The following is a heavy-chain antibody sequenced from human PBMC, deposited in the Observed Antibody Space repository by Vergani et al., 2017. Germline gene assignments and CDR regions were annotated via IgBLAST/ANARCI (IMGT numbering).Heavy chain of an antibody. J-gene: IGHJ4*02. CDR2: IKQDGSEK. Sequence: EVQLVESGGGLVQPGGSLRLSCAASGFTFSSYWMSWVRQAPGKGLEWVANIKQDGSEKYYVDSVKGRFTISRDNAKNSLYLQMNSLRVEDTAVYYCAREYYDFWSGYYTPFFYLGAHGFDYWGQGTLVTVSS. D-gene: IGHD3-3*01. CDR3: AREYYDFWSGYYTPFFYLGAHGFDY. V-gene: IGHV3-7*01. CDR1: GFTFSSYW.